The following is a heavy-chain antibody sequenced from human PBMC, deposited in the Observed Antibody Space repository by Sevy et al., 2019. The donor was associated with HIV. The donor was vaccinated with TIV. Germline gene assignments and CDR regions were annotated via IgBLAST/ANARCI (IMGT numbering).Heavy chain of an antibody. J-gene: IGHJ6*02. Sequence: GESLKNSCKGSGFTFTTYWIGWVRQMPGKGLEWIGIIYPDDSDTRYSPSFQGQVTISVDKSISTAYLQWSTLKASDTAMYYCARHHASYGVTGYYYYYGLDVWGQGTTVTVSS. V-gene: IGHV5-51*01. D-gene: IGHD4-17*01. CDR2: IYPDDSDT. CDR3: ARHHASYGVTGYYYYYGLDV. CDR1: GFTFTTYW.